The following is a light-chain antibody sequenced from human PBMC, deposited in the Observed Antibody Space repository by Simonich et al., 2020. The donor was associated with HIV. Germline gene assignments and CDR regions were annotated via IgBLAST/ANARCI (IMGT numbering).Light chain of an antibody. J-gene: IGKJ4*01. CDR1: QSVLSSSNNKNS. Sequence: DIVMTQSPDSLAVSLGERATINCKSSQSVLSSSNNKNSLVWYQQKPGQPPKLRIYWASTRESGVPDRFRGSGSGTDFTLTISSLQAEDVAVYYCQQYYSIPLTFGGGTKVEIK. CDR3: QQYYSIPLT. V-gene: IGKV4-1*01. CDR2: WAS.